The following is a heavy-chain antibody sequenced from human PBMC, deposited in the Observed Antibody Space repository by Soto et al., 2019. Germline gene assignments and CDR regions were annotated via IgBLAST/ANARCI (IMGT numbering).Heavy chain of an antibody. J-gene: IGHJ6*02. CDR3: ARGGGIGEPYYYYGMDV. CDR2: ISAYNGNT. Sequence: ASVKVSCKASGYTFTSYGIIWVRQAPGQGLEWMGWISAYNGNTNYAQKLQGRVTMTTDTSTSTAYMELRSLRSDDTAVYYCARGGGIGEPYYYYGMDVWGQGTTVTVSS. D-gene: IGHD3-10*01. CDR1: GYTFTSYG. V-gene: IGHV1-18*01.